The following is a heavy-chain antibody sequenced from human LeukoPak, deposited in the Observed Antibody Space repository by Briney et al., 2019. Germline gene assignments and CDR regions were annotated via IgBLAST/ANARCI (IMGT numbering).Heavy chain of an antibody. D-gene: IGHD2-2*03. CDR3: AKDLDIVVVPAFDY. CDR1: GFTFSSYA. CDR2: ISGSGGST. V-gene: IGHV3-23*01. J-gene: IGHJ4*02. Sequence: GSLRLPCAASGFTFSSYAMSWVRQAPGKGLEWVSTISGSGGSTYYADSVKGRFTISRDNSKNTLYLQMNSLRAEDTAVYYCAKDLDIVVVPAFDYWGQGTLVTVSS.